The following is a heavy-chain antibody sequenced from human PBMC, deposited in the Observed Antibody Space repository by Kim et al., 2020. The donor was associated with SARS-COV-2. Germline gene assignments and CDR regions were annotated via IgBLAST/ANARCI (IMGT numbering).Heavy chain of an antibody. Sequence: SETLSLTCAVYGGSFSGYYWSWIRQPPGKGLEWIGEINHSGSTNYNPSLKSRVTISVDTSKNQFSLKLSSVTAADTAVYYCARVRAVRGVILLYYFDYWGQGTLVTVSS. J-gene: IGHJ4*02. V-gene: IGHV4-34*01. CDR2: INHSGST. CDR3: ARVRAVRGVILLYYFDY. D-gene: IGHD3-10*01. CDR1: GGSFSGYY.